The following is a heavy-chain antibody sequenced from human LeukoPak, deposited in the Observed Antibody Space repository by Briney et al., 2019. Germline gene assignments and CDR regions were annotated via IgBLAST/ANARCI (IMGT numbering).Heavy chain of an antibody. J-gene: IGHJ5*02. CDR3: ARDRLQHQS. CDR2: IYYTGNT. Sequence: PSETLSLTCTVYGGSISSYYWNWIRQPPGKGLEWIGYIYYTGNTNYNPSLKSRVTISVDTSKNQFSLKLSSVTAADTAVYYCARDRLQHQSWGQGTLVTVSS. D-gene: IGHD1-1*01. V-gene: IGHV4-59*01. CDR1: GGSISSYY.